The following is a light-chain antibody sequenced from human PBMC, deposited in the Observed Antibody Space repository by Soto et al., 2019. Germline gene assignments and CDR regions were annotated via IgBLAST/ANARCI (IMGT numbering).Light chain of an antibody. Sequence: QSALTQAASVSGSPGQSITISCTGTSSDVGGYNYVSWYQQHPGKAPKLMIYDVSNRPSVVSNRFSGSKSGNTASLTISGLQPEDEADYYCSSYTSSSTPWVFGGGTKLTVL. CDR3: SSYTSSSTPWV. CDR2: DVS. CDR1: SSDVGGYNY. J-gene: IGLJ3*02. V-gene: IGLV2-14*01.